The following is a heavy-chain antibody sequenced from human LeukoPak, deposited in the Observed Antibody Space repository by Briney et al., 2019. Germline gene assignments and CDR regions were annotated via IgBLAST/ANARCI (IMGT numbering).Heavy chain of an antibody. Sequence: PGGSLRLSCAASGFTFSSYAMHWVRQAPGKGLEWVAVISYDGSNKYYADSVKGRFTISRDNSKNTLYLQMNSLRAEDTAVYYCAKDPYWYGSGSCMDVWGKGTTVTISS. CDR3: AKDPYWYGSGSCMDV. J-gene: IGHJ6*04. CDR2: ISYDGSNK. D-gene: IGHD3-10*01. V-gene: IGHV3-30*04. CDR1: GFTFSSYA.